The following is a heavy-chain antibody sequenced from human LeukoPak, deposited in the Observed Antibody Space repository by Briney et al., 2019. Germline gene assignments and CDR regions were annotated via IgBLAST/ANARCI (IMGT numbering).Heavy chain of an antibody. CDR3: ARDLGGELPDY. J-gene: IGHJ4*02. CDR2: INAGNGNT. D-gene: IGHD1-26*01. V-gene: IGHV1-3*01. Sequence: ASVKVSCKASGYTFTSYAMHWVRQAPGQRLEWKGWINAGNGNTKYSQKFQGRVTITRDTSASTAYMELSSLRSEDTAVYYCARDLGGELPDYWGQGTLVTVSS. CDR1: GYTFTSYA.